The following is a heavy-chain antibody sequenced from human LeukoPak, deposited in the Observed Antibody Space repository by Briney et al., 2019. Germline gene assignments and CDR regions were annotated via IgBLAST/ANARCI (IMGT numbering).Heavy chain of an antibody. J-gene: IGHJ6*02. D-gene: IGHD3-22*01. CDR3: AKVLYDNSGDYYRYYGMDV. CDR1: GFTFSSYA. Sequence: GGSLRLSCAASGFTFSSYAMSWVRQAPGKGLEWVSAISGGGSSIYYADSVKGRFTISRVKYENHLYLQVNSPRAEATAVYSCAKVLYDNSGDYYRYYGMDVWGQGTTVTVSS. CDR2: ISGGGSSI. V-gene: IGHV3-23*01.